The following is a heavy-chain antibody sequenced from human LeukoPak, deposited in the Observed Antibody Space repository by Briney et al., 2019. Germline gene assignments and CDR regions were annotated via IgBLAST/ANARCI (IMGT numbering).Heavy chain of an antibody. D-gene: IGHD1-1*01. CDR3: ARATNWKHFDY. V-gene: IGHV4-59*12. Sequence: PSETLSLTCTVSGDSISNCYWSWIRQPAGKGLEWIGEIYHSGTANYNPSLKSRVTISVDKSKNQFSLKLSSVTAADTAVYYCARATNWKHFDYWGQGTLVTVSS. CDR1: GDSISNCY. J-gene: IGHJ4*02. CDR2: IYHSGTA.